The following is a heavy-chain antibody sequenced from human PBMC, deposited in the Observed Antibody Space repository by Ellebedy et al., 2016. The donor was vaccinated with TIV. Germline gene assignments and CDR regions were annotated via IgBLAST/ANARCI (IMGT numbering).Heavy chain of an antibody. Sequence: GESLKISXAASGFIFSSYAMHWVRQAPGKGLEWVAVISDDGTNKDCADSVQGRFTISRDNSKNTLYLQMNSLRAEDTAVYYCAKNPGYGGPQRVGAFDYWGQGTLVTVSS. CDR3: AKNPGYGGPQRVGAFDY. D-gene: IGHD4-23*01. J-gene: IGHJ4*02. CDR1: GFIFSSYA. CDR2: ISDDGTNK. V-gene: IGHV3-30*18.